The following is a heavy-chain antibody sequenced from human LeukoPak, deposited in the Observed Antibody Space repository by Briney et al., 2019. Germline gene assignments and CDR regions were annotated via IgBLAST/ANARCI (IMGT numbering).Heavy chain of an antibody. V-gene: IGHV1-18*01. J-gene: IGHJ1*01. Sequence: ASVKVSCKASGYTFTSYGISWVRQAPGQGLEWMGWISAYNGNTNYAQKLQVRVTMTADTSTSTAYMELRSLRSEDTAVYYCTRGGPVAGTHKYFQHWGQGTLVTVSS. CDR3: TRGGPVAGTHKYFQH. CDR1: GYTFTSYG. CDR2: ISAYNGNT. D-gene: IGHD6-19*01.